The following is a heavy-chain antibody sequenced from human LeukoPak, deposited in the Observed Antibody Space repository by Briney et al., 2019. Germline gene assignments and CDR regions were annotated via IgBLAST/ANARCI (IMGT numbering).Heavy chain of an antibody. CDR2: IYSGGST. CDR3: TTVLSDSSAYYFPLDAFDI. V-gene: IGHV3-53*01. J-gene: IGHJ3*02. Sequence: PGGSLRLSCAASGFTVSSNYMSWVRQAPGKGLEWVSVIYSGGSTYYADSVKGRFTISRDNSKNTLYLQMNSLKTEDTAVYYCTTVLSDSSAYYFPLDAFDIWGQGTMVTVSS. D-gene: IGHD3-22*01. CDR1: GFTVSSNY.